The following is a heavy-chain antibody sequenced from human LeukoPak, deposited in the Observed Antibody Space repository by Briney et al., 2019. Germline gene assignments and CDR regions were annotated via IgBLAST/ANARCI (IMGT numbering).Heavy chain of an antibody. CDR3: AKVGVRYFDWLFFDY. D-gene: IGHD3-9*01. J-gene: IGHJ4*02. CDR1: GFTFDNYA. V-gene: IGHV3-9*01. Sequence: PGGSLRLSCATSGFTFDNYAMHWVRQAPGTGLEWVSGISWKSGTVIYADSVKGRFNISRDNAKNLLYLQMSSLRAEDTALYYCAKVGVRYFDWLFFDYWGQGTLVTVSS. CDR2: ISWKSGTV.